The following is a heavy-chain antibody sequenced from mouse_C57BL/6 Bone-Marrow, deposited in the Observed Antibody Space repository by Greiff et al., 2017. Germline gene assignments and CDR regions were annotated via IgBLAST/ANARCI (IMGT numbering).Heavy chain of an antibody. CDR2: IYPTSGRT. V-gene: IGHV1-55*01. J-gene: IGHJ2*01. D-gene: IGHD4-1*01. Sequence: QVQLQQPGAELVKPGASVKMSCKASGYTFTSYWITWVKQRPGQGLEWIGDIYPTSGRTNYNEKFKSKAILTVDTSSNKAYMQLSSLTSEDSAVFYWASSGPLGRSFDYWGQGTTLTVSS. CDR1: GYTFTSYW. CDR3: ASSGPLGRSFDY.